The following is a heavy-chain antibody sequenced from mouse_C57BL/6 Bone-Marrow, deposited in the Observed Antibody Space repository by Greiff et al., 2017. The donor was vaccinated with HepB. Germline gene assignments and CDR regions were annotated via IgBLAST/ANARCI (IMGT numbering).Heavy chain of an antibody. V-gene: IGHV1-82*01. CDR3: ARGGVY. CDR2: IYPGDGDT. Sequence: VQGVESGPELVKPGASVKISCKASGYAFSSSWMNWVKQRPGKGLEWIGRIYPGDGDTNYNGKFKGKATLTADKSSSTAYMQLSSLTSEDSAVYFCARGGVYWGQGTTLTVSS. J-gene: IGHJ2*01. CDR1: GYAFSSSW.